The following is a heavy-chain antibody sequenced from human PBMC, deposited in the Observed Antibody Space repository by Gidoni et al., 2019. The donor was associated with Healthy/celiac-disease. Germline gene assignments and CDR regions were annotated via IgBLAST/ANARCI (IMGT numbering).Heavy chain of an antibody. V-gene: IGHV4-31*03. Sequence: QLQLQESGPGLVKPSQTLSLTCTVSGGSISSGGYSWSWIRQHPGKGLEWIGYIYYSGSTYYNPSLKSRVTISVDTSKNQFSLKLSSVTAADTAVYYCASHGRAGGVGYYFDYWGQGTLVTVSS. CDR1: GGSISSGGYS. CDR2: IYYSGST. D-gene: IGHD3-3*01. CDR3: ASHGRAGGVGYYFDY. J-gene: IGHJ4*02.